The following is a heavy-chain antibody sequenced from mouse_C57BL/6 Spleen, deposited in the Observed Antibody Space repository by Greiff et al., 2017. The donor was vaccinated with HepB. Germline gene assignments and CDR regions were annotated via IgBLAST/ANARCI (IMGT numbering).Heavy chain of an antibody. Sequence: DVKLVESGGGLVKPGGSLKLSCAASGFTFSSYAMSWVRQTPEKRLEWVATISDGGSYTYYPDNVKGRFTISRDNAKNNLYLQMSHLKSEDTAMYYCARDPLAYYDGSSWFAYWGQGTLVTVSA. CDR3: ARDPLAYYDGSSWFAY. D-gene: IGHD1-1*01. V-gene: IGHV5-4*01. CDR2: ISDGGSYT. CDR1: GFTFSSYA. J-gene: IGHJ3*01.